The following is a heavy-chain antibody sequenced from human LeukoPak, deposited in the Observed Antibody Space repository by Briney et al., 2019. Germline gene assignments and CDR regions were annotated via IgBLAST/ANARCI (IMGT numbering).Heavy chain of an antibody. CDR2: IYYTGST. Sequence: PSQTLSLTCTVSGGFVTSGAYYWSWIRQHPGKGLEWIGYIYYTGSTYYNPSLKSRVTISVHTSKNQFSPRLRSVTAADTAVYYCATAGYSGFDFNFDYWGQGTLVTVSS. V-gene: IGHV4-31*03. CDR3: ATAGYSGFDFNFDY. J-gene: IGHJ4*02. CDR1: GGFVTSGAYY. D-gene: IGHD5-12*01.